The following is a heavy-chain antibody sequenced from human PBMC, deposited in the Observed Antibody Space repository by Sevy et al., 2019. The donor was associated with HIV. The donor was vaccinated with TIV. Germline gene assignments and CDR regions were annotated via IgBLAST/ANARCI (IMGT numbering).Heavy chain of an antibody. CDR3: ASEAGYGTDSRPFDY. V-gene: IGHV3-33*08. Sequence: GGSLRLSCVASRFTFSTYVMHWVRQAPGKGLEWVAVIWHDGNSEYYADSVRGRFTISRDDSKSTLYLQMNSLRPEDTALYYCASEAGYGTDSRPFDYWGQRTLVTVSS. CDR2: IWHDGNSE. J-gene: IGHJ4*02. D-gene: IGHD5-12*01. CDR1: RFTFSTYV.